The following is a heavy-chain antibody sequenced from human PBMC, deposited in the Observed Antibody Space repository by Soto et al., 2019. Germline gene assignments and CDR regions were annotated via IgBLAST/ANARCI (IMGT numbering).Heavy chain of an antibody. Sequence: PGGSLRLSCAASGFTFSNYAMTWVRQAPGKGLEWVSFISGSGGITYYADSVKGRFTISRDNSKNTLYLQMNSLRAEDTAVYYCVLWPPYYFDYWGQGTLVTVSS. V-gene: IGHV3-23*01. J-gene: IGHJ4*02. D-gene: IGHD3-10*01. CDR1: GFTFSNYA. CDR3: VLWPPYYFDY. CDR2: ISGSGGIT.